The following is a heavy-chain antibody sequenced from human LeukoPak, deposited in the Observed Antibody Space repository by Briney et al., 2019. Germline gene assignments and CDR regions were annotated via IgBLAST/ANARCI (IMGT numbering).Heavy chain of an antibody. CDR1: GFTFTGYG. D-gene: IGHD3-9*01. Sequence: PGGSLRLSCAAPGFTFTGYGVNWVRQAPGRGLEWLSYISSGSSTIYYADSVKGRFTISRDDARNSLYLQMNSLRAEDTAVYYCARETRDYDLFTGSTGAFDSWGQGTLVTVSS. CDR2: ISSGSSTI. CDR3: ARETRDYDLFTGSTGAFDS. V-gene: IGHV3-48*04. J-gene: IGHJ4*02.